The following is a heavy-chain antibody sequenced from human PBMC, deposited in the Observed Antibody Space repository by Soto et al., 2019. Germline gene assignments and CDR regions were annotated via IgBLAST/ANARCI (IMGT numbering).Heavy chain of an antibody. Sequence: QVQLQESGPGLVKPSQTLSLTCSVSGDSITNDDYYWTWIRQPPGKGLEWIGHIYYNGNTYYNPSLKSRPHLSLDTSQNQFSLHLTSVIAADSASYFCARATTVTSSFFYYGLDVWGQGTTVNVSS. CDR2: IYYNGNT. D-gene: IGHD4-17*01. CDR1: GDSITNDDYY. J-gene: IGHJ6*02. CDR3: ARATTVTSSFFYYGLDV. V-gene: IGHV4-30-4*08.